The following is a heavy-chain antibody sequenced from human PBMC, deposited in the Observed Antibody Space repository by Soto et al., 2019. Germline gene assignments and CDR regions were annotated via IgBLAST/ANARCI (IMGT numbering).Heavy chain of an antibody. D-gene: IGHD3-16*01. CDR2: INHSGST. J-gene: IGHJ4*02. V-gene: IGHV4-34*01. CDR3: ARTSLPLHLGELFPTPFDY. CDR1: GGSFSGYY. Sequence: SETLSLTCAVYGGSFSGYYWSWIRQPPGKGLEWIGEINHSGSTNYNPSLKSRVTISVDTSKNQFSLKLSSVTAADTAVYYCARTSLPLHLGELFPTPFDYWGQGTLVTVSS.